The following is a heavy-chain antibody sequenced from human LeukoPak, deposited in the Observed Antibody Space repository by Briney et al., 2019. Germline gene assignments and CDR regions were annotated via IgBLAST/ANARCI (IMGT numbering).Heavy chain of an antibody. D-gene: IGHD5-18*01. CDR2: INPNSGAT. V-gene: IGHV1-2*02. Sequence: ASVKVSCKASGYTFSAYYIHWVRQAPGQGLEWVGWINPNSGATEYAQTFQGRVTMTRDTSISTVYMELSSLRSDDTAVYYCARGRHLDTATFDENYWGQGTPVTVSS. CDR3: ARGRHLDTATFDENY. J-gene: IGHJ4*02. CDR1: GYTFSAYY.